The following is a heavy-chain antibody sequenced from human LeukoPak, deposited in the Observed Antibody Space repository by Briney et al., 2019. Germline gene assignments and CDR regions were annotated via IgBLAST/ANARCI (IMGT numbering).Heavy chain of an antibody. CDR3: ARELGHENSGSYYGLDY. D-gene: IGHD1-26*01. V-gene: IGHV3-48*02. Sequence: PGGSLRLSCAASGFTFSSYSMNWVRQAPGKWLEWVSYISSSSSTIYYADSVKGRFTISRDNAKNSLYLQMNSLRDEDTAVYYCARELGHENSGSYYGLDYWGQGTLVTVSA. J-gene: IGHJ4*02. CDR2: ISSSSSTI. CDR1: GFTFSSYS.